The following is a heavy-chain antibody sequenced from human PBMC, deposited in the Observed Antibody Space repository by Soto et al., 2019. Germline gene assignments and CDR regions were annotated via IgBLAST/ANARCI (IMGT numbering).Heavy chain of an antibody. D-gene: IGHD3-22*01. Sequence: SVKVSCKASGGTFSSSAISWVRQAPGQGLEWMGGIIPIFGTANYAQKFRGRVTITADESTRTAYMEPSSLRSEDTAVYYCARDGTLYDSSGYYYLYWGQGTLVTVSS. CDR3: ARDGTLYDSSGYYYLY. J-gene: IGHJ4*02. CDR2: IIPIFGTA. V-gene: IGHV1-69*13. CDR1: GGTFSSSA.